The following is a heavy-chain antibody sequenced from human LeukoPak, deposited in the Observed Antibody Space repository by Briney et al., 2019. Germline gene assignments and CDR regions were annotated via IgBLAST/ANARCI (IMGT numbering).Heavy chain of an antibody. CDR1: GGTFSSYA. Sequence: SVKVSCKASGGTFSSYAISWVRQAPGQGLEWMGRIIPIFGTANYAQKFQGRVTITTDESTSTAYMELSSLRSEDTVVYYCARDHLSGGVVIYYFDYWGQGTLVTVSS. CDR2: IIPIFGTA. J-gene: IGHJ4*02. CDR3: ARDHLSGGVVIYYFDY. D-gene: IGHD3-3*01. V-gene: IGHV1-69*05.